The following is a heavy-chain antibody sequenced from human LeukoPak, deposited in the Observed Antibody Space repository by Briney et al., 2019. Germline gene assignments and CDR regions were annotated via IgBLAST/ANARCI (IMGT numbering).Heavy chain of an antibody. CDR3: ARQPFGPGTYLQY. Sequence: GGSLRLSCAASGFTVSSNYMSWVRQAPGKGLEWVSLISTGETTYYADSVKGRFTISRDSSKSTLYLQMNRLRAEDTAVYYCARQPFGPGTYLQYWGQGTLVIVSS. D-gene: IGHD3-10*01. V-gene: IGHV3-66*04. CDR1: GFTVSSNY. CDR2: ISTGETT. J-gene: IGHJ1*01.